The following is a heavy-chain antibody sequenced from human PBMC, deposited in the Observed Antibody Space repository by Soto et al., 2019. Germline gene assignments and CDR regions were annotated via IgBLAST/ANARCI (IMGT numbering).Heavy chain of an antibody. J-gene: IGHJ3*02. CDR3: ARERMGGNDAFDI. CDR1: GGSFSGYY. V-gene: IGHV4-34*01. Sequence: SETLSLTCAVYGGSFSGYYWSWIRQPPGKGLEWIGEINHSGSTNYNPSLKSRVTISVDTSKNQFSLKLSSVTAADTAVYYCARERMGGNDAFDIWGQGTMVTV. D-gene: IGHD2-15*01. CDR2: INHSGST.